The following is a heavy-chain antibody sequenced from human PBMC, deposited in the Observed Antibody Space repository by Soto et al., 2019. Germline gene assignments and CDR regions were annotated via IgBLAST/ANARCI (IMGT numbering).Heavy chain of an antibody. D-gene: IGHD6-19*01. CDR1: GFTFSSYA. CDR2: IVGSGGST. J-gene: IGHJ4*02. CDR3: AKADSSDWYRGPFDY. Sequence: EVQLLESGGGLVQRGGSLRLSCAASGFTFSSYAMNWVRQAPGTGLEWVSAIVGSGGSTYYADSVKGRFTISRDNSRNTLHLQMTSLRAEDTAVYYCAKADSSDWYRGPFDYWGQGNLVTVSS. V-gene: IGHV3-23*01.